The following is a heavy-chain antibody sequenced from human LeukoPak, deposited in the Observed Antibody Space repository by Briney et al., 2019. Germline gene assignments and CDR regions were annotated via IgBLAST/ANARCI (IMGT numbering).Heavy chain of an antibody. D-gene: IGHD5-24*01. CDR1: GFTFSIAA. V-gene: IGHV3-64D*06. CDR2: ISGNGVS. J-gene: IGHJ1*01. CDR3: VGDGRDGYNKYFYH. Sequence: GGSLRLSCSASGFTFSIAALHWVRPAPGKGLQYVSVISGNGVSSYADSVKGRFIISRDNSKNTVYLQMSSLRAEDTAVYYCVGDGRDGYNKYFYHWGQGTLVTVSS.